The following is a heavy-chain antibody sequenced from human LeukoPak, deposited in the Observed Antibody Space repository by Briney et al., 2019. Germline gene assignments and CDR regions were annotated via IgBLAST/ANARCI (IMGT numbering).Heavy chain of an antibody. CDR3: ARIRALYCSSTICHAGGYFDY. J-gene: IGHJ4*02. CDR2: ISSSSSYI. D-gene: IGHD2-2*01. V-gene: IGHV3-21*04. CDR1: GFTFSSYS. Sequence: GGSLRLSCAVSGFTFSSYSMNWVRQAPGKGLEWVSSISSSSSYIYYADSVKGRFTISRDNSKNTLYLQMNSLRAEDTAVYYCARIRALYCSSTICHAGGYFDYWGQGTLVTVSS.